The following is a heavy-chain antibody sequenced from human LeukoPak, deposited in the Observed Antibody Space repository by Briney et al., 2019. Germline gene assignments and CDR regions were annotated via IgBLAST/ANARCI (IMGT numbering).Heavy chain of an antibody. CDR3: AKDPPKYSSSSGAYNRFDP. V-gene: IGHV3-48*03. D-gene: IGHD6-6*01. J-gene: IGHJ5*02. CDR1: GYTSSGYE. CDR2: ISSSGSTI. Sequence: PGGSLRLSCAASGYTSSGYEMDRVRQAPGKGLEWVSYISSSGSTIYYADSVKGRFTISRDNAKNSLYLQMNSLRAEDTAVYYCAKDPPKYSSSSGAYNRFDPWGQGTLVTVSS.